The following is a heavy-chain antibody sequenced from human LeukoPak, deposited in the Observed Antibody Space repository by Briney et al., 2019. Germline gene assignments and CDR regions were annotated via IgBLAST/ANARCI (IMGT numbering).Heavy chain of an antibody. J-gene: IGHJ4*02. Sequence: SETLSLTCAVYGGSFSGYYWSWIRQPPGKGLEWIGEINHSGSTNYNPSLKSRVTISVDTSKNQFSLKLSSVTAADTAVYYCARGRGDTYYYDSSSPRYYFDYWGQGTLVTVSS. D-gene: IGHD3-22*01. CDR2: INHSGST. CDR3: ARGRGDTYYYDSSSPRYYFDY. CDR1: GGSFSGYY. V-gene: IGHV4-34*01.